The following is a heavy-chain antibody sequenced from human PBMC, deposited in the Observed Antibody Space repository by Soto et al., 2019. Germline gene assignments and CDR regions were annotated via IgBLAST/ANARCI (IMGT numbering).Heavy chain of an antibody. D-gene: IGHD2-2*01. J-gene: IGHJ6*01. CDR2: IIPIFGTA. CDR3: ARGLAFSIDKGGRAPDYGMDV. Sequence: GASVKVSCKASGGTFSSYAISWVRQAPGQGLEWMGGIIPIFGTANYAQKFQGRVTITADESTSTAYMELSSLRSEDTAVYYCARGLAFSIDKGGRAPDYGMDVWGQGAMVTVSS. CDR1: GGTFSSYA. V-gene: IGHV1-69*13.